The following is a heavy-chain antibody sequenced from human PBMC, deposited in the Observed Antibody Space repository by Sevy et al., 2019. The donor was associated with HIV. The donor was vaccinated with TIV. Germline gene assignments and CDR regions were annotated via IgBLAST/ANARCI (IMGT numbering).Heavy chain of an antibody. J-gene: IGHJ6*02. CDR3: ARDFGYCSSTSCPKGYYYYGMDV. CDR2: ISSSSSYI. V-gene: IGHV3-21*01. CDR1: GFTFSSYS. D-gene: IGHD2-2*03. Sequence: GGSLRLSCAASGFTFSSYSMNWVRQAPGKGLEWVSSISSSSSYIYYADSVKGRFTISRDNAKNSLYLQMNSVRAEDTAVYYCARDFGYCSSTSCPKGYYYYGMDVWGQGTTVTVSS.